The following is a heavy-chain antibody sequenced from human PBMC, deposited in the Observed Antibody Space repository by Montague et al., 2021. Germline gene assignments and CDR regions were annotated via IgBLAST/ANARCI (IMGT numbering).Heavy chain of an antibody. D-gene: IGHD1-26*01. Sequence: SETLSLTCTVFGDSINTYSWSWIRQPSGKGLEWIGRLSNGGSTNSNPSLKSRVSMSVDTSKNQFSLKLRSVTAADTAVYFCARDTVGASGYFYYYSMDVWGRGTTVTVSS. V-gene: IGHV4-4*07. CDR3: ARDTVGASGYFYYYSMDV. CDR2: LSNGGST. CDR1: GDSINTYS. J-gene: IGHJ6*03.